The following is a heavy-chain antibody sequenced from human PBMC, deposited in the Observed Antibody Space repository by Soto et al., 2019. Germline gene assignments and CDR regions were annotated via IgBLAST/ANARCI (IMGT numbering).Heavy chain of an antibody. CDR3: VKDGSSGWPYFYDMDV. CDR2: ISYDGRNK. V-gene: IGHV3-30*18. CDR1: GFTFSSYG. J-gene: IGHJ6*02. Sequence: PGGSLRLSCAASGFTFSSYGMHWVRQAPGKGLEWVAVISYDGRNKYYADAVKGRFTISRDNSKNTLYLQMSSLRAEETAVYYCVKDGSSGWPYFYDMDVWGQGTTVTVSS. D-gene: IGHD6-19*01.